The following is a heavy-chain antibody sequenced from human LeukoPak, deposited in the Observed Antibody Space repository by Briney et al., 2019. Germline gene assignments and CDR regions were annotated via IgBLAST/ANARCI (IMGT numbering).Heavy chain of an antibody. J-gene: IGHJ5*02. V-gene: IGHV1-2*02. Sequence: ASVKVSCKASGYTFTAYYMHWVRQAPGQGLEWMGWINPNSGGTNYAQKFQGRVTMTRDTSISTAYMELSRLRSDDTAVYYCARDPRPTIFGVVIPWFDPWGQGTLVTVSS. D-gene: IGHD3-3*01. CDR2: INPNSGGT. CDR3: ARDPRPTIFGVVIPWFDP. CDR1: GYTFTAYY.